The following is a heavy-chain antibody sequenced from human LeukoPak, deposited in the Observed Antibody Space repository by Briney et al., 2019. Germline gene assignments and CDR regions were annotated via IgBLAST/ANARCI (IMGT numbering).Heavy chain of an antibody. CDR1: GGSISSSSYY. Sequence: SETLSLTCTVSGGSISSSSYYWGWIRQPPGKGLEWTGSIYYSGSTYYNPSLKSRVTISVDTSKNQFSLKLSSVTAADTAVYYCARDGTDRITMVRGVLNYFGYWGQGTLVTVSS. CDR2: IYYSGST. CDR3: ARDGTDRITMVRGVLNYFGY. J-gene: IGHJ4*02. D-gene: IGHD3-10*01. V-gene: IGHV4-39*07.